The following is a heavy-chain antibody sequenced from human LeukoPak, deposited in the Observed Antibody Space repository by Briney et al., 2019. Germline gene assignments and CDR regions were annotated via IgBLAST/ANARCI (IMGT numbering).Heavy chain of an antibody. Sequence: ESLKISCKGSGYSFTSYWIGWVRQMPGKGLEWMGIIYPGDSDTRYSPSFQGQVTISADKSISTAYLQWSSLKASDTAMYYCARHMKSGSHPTAFDYWGQGTLVTASS. J-gene: IGHJ4*02. CDR1: GYSFTSYW. CDR3: ARHMKSGSHPTAFDY. V-gene: IGHV5-51*01. CDR2: IYPGDSDT. D-gene: IGHD1-26*01.